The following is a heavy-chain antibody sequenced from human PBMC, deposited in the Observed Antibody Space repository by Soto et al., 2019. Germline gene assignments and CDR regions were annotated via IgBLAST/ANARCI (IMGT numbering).Heavy chain of an antibody. V-gene: IGHV3-23*01. CDR1: GFTFSTFD. CDR2: IRGVAGST. Sequence: EVQLLESGGGLVQPGGSLRLSCAASGFTFSTFDMTWVRQAPGKGLEWVSLIRGVAGSTHYADSVKGRFTISKDNSKNMLYLEMNSLRGDETAVYFCVKVAWPDYWGQGNMVTVSS. J-gene: IGHJ4*02. CDR3: VKVAWPDY.